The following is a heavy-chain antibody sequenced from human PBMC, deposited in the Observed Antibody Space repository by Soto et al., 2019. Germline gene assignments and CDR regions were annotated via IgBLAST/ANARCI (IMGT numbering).Heavy chain of an antibody. Sequence: QVQLVQSGAEVKKPGASVKVSCKASGYTFTSFPIHCVRQAPGQRLEWMGWITPGNDNTRYSQKFQGRVTITRDTSASTAYMELSSLRSEDTDVYYCARGGYSSGPNYWGQGTLVTVSS. J-gene: IGHJ4*02. CDR3: ARGGYSSGPNY. D-gene: IGHD6-19*01. CDR1: GYTFTSFP. V-gene: IGHV1-3*01. CDR2: ITPGNDNT.